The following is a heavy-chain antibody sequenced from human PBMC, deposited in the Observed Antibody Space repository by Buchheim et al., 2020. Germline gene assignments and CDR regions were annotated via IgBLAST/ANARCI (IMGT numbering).Heavy chain of an antibody. J-gene: IGHJ6*02. CDR2: ISYDGDKK. D-gene: IGHD5-18*01. CDR3: ARDLLTAMVWGDYYYYYGMDV. CDR1: GFIFSTYA. V-gene: IGHV3-30-3*01. Sequence: QVQLVESGGGVVQPGRSLRLSCAASGFIFSTYAMHWVRQAPGKGLEWVAAISYDGDKKYYADSVKGRFTVSRGNAKNSLYLQMNSLRAEDTAVYYCARDLLTAMVWGDYYYYYGMDVWGQGTT.